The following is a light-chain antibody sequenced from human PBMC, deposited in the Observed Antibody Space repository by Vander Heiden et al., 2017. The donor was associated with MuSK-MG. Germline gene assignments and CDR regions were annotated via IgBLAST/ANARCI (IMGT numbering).Light chain of an antibody. CDR1: QGISSY. V-gene: IGKV1-9*01. Sequence: DIQLTQSPSFLSASVGDRVTITCRASQGISSYLAWYQQKPGKAPKLLIYAASTVQSGVPSRFSGSGSGTEFTLTISSLQHEDFATYYCQQLNSYPPFGGGTKVEIK. CDR3: QQLNSYPP. J-gene: IGKJ4*01. CDR2: AAS.